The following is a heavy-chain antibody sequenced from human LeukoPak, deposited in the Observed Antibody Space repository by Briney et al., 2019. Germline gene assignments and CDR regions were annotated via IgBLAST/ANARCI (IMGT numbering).Heavy chain of an antibody. Sequence: GESLKISCKSFGYSFISYWFGSLRQMPGKGLEWMGIIYPGDSDTRYSPSFQGQVTISADKSIISACLQWSSLKASDTAMYYCARLGGSFRDYWGQGTLVTVSS. CDR2: IYPGDSDT. D-gene: IGHD1-26*01. CDR1: GYSFISYW. V-gene: IGHV5-51*01. J-gene: IGHJ4*02. CDR3: ARLGGSFRDY.